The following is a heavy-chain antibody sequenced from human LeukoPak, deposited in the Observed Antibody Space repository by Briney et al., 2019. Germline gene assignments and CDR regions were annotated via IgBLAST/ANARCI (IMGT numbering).Heavy chain of an antibody. CDR2: TYYRSKWYN. CDR3: ARSSVSRSSGWPYYFDY. Sequence: SQTLSLTCAISGDSVSSNSAAWNWIRQSPSRGLEWLGRTYYRSKWYNDYAVSVKSRITINPDTSKNQFSLRLNSVTPEDTAVYYCARSSVSRSSGWPYYFDYWGQGTLVTVSS. J-gene: IGHJ4*02. CDR1: GDSVSSNSAA. D-gene: IGHD6-19*01. V-gene: IGHV6-1*01.